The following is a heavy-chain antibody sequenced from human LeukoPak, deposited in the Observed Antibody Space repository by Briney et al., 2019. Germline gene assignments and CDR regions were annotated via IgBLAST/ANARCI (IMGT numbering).Heavy chain of an antibody. Sequence: SVKVSCKGSGGTFSSYAISWVRQAPGQGLEWMGRIIPIFGTANYAQKFQGRVTITTDESTSTAYMELSSLRSEDTAVYYCASYYGDYYLLDYWGQGTLVTVSS. D-gene: IGHD4-17*01. V-gene: IGHV1-69*05. CDR3: ASYYGDYYLLDY. J-gene: IGHJ4*02. CDR2: IIPIFGTA. CDR1: GGTFSSYA.